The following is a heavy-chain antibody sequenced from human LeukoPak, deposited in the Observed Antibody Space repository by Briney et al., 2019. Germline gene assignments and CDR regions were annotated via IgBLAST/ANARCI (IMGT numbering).Heavy chain of an antibody. CDR2: ISGSGGST. CDR1: GFTFSSYA. J-gene: IGHJ4*02. D-gene: IGHD3-9*01. Sequence: GGSLRLSCAASGFTFSSYAMSWVRQAPGKGLEWVSAISGSGGSTYYADSVKGRFTISRDNSKNTLYLQMNSLRAEDTAVYYCAKPQHYDILTGYSFDYWGQGTLVTVSS. V-gene: IGHV3-23*01. CDR3: AKPQHYDILTGYSFDY.